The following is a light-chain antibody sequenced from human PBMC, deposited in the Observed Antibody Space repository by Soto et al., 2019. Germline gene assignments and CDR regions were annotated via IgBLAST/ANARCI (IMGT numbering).Light chain of an antibody. CDR3: QQRSNWPPSIT. CDR1: QSVTTY. V-gene: IGKV3-11*01. CDR2: DAS. Sequence: EIVLTQSAATRSFSPGERANISCRAGQSVTTYLAWYQQKPGQAPRLLIDDASDRATGIPARSSGSGSGTDFTLTISSLEPEDFAVYYCQQRSNWPPSITFGQGTRLEI. J-gene: IGKJ5*01.